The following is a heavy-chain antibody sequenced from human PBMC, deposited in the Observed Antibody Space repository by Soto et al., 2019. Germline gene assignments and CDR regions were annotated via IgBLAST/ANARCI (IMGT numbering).Heavy chain of an antibody. CDR1: GFTFSTYS. D-gene: IGHD6-19*01. Sequence: GXSLRLSCAASGFTFSTYSLNWFRQAPGKGLEWVSSISSSTIYYADSVKGRFTISRDNVQNSLYLQMHSLRAEDTAVYYCARERGSGWTFDYWGQGTLVTVSS. CDR2: ISSSTI. V-gene: IGHV3-48*01. J-gene: IGHJ4*02. CDR3: ARERGSGWTFDY.